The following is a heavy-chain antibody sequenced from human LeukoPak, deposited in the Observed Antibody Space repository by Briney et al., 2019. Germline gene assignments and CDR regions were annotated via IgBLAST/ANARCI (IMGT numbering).Heavy chain of an antibody. Sequence: PGDSLKISCKGSGYSFTSYWIGWVRQMPGKGLEWMGFIFPRDSDTAYSPSFQGQVTFSVDESISAAYLQWSSLKASDTAMYYCARRISNIFDWFDSWGQGSQVIVSS. CDR3: ARRISNIFDWFDS. CDR2: IFPRDSDT. D-gene: IGHD3-3*01. CDR1: GYSFTSYW. V-gene: IGHV5-51*01. J-gene: IGHJ5*01.